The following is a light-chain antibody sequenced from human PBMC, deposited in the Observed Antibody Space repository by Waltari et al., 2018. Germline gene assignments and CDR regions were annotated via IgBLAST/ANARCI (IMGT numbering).Light chain of an antibody. J-gene: IGLJ2*01. V-gene: IGLV2-18*02. CDR2: EVT. Sequence: QSALTQPPSVSGSPAQSVPISCTGTSSAISHYNRVSWYHQPPGTAPKLIIFEVTNRPSGVPDRFSGSQSGYTASLTISGLQAEDEAHYYCAAWTDTSKIVFGGGTRVTVL. CDR3: AAWTDTSKIV. CDR1: SSAISHYNR.